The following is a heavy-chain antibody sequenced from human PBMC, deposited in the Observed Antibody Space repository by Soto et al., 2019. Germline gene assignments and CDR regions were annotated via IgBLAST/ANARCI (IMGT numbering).Heavy chain of an antibody. CDR2: IVVGSGNT. J-gene: IGHJ6*02. CDR1: GFTFTSSA. V-gene: IGHV1-58*01. CDR3: AASSNYCGGDCYSPFLNYGMDV. Sequence: SVKVSCKASGFTFTSSAVQWVRQARGQRLEWIGWIVVGSGNTNYAQKFQERVTITRDMSTSTAYMELSSLRSEDTAVYYCAASSNYCGGDCYSPFLNYGMDVWGQGTTVTVSS. D-gene: IGHD2-21*02.